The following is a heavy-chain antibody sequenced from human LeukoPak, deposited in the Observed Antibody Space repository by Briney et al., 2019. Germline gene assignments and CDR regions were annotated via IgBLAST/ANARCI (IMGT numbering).Heavy chain of an antibody. CDR2: IIPIFGTA. Sequence: GASVKVSCTASGGTFSSCAISWVRQAPGQGLEWMGGIIPIFGTANYAQKFQGRVTITADESTSTAYMELSSLRSEDTAVYYCARHQYYDFWSGYLYYWGQGTLVTVSS. J-gene: IGHJ4*02. V-gene: IGHV1-69*13. D-gene: IGHD3-3*01. CDR1: GGTFSSCA. CDR3: ARHQYYDFWSGYLYY.